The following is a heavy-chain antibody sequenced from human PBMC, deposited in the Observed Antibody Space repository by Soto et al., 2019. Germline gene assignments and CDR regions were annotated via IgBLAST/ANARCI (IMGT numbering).Heavy chain of an antibody. J-gene: IGHJ4*02. V-gene: IGHV3-21*06. Sequence: WGSLRLSCVASGFTFRAYSMSGVRQAPGQGLEWVSSITSSSTYIYYTRSVEGRFTISRDDAKNSLHLQMNSLRAEDTAVYYCARDLLEGYGHARQPDYWGQGTLVTVSS. CDR1: GFTFRAYS. D-gene: IGHD5-18*01. CDR3: ARDLLEGYGHARQPDY. CDR2: ITSSSTYI.